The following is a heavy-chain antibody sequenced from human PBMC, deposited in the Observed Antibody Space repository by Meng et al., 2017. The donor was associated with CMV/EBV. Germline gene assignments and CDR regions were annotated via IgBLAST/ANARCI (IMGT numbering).Heavy chain of an antibody. CDR3: AHAYDDFWSGYYLGAFDI. D-gene: IGHD3-3*01. J-gene: IGHJ3*02. CDR1: GFSLNTSGGS. Sequence: SGPTLVKPTQTLTLTCTFSGFSLNTSGGSVGWIRQPPGKALEWLALIDWKDDKRYSPFLQTRLTVTKDTSTNEVVLTMTNMDAVDTGTYFCAHAYDDFWSGYYLGAFDIWGQGTLVTVSS. CDR2: IDWKDDK. V-gene: IGHV2-5*01.